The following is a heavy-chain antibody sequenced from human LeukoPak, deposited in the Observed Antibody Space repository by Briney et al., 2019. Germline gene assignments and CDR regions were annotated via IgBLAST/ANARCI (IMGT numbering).Heavy chain of an antibody. V-gene: IGHV4-61*02. CDR1: GGSISSGSYY. CDR2: IHTSGST. D-gene: IGHD1-26*01. CDR3: ARGNKDGIIVSRFDY. Sequence: PSETLPLTRTVSGGSISSGSYYWTWIRQPAGTTLEWIGRIHTSGSTNYNPSLKSRVTISGDTSKNQFSLKVSSVTAADTAVYYCARGNKDGIIVSRFDYWGQGTLVTVSS. J-gene: IGHJ4*02.